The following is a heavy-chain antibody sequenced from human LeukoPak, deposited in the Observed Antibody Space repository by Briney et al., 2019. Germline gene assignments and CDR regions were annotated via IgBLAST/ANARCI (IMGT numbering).Heavy chain of an antibody. Sequence: SQTLSLTCTVSGGSISSGSYYWSWIRQPPGKGLEWIGYIYYSGSTNYNPSLKSRVTISVDTSKNQFSLKLSSVTAADTAVYYCARVYCSGGSCYDGIIDYWGQGTLVTVSS. D-gene: IGHD2-15*01. CDR2: IYYSGST. J-gene: IGHJ4*02. V-gene: IGHV4-61*01. CDR3: ARVYCSGGSCYDGIIDY. CDR1: GGSISSGSYY.